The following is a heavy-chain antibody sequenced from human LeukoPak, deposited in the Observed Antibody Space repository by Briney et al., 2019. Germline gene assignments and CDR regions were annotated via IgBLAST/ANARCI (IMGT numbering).Heavy chain of an antibody. CDR3: ARDSSGWYGGYLDY. CDR1: GYTFTSYG. D-gene: IGHD6-19*01. Sequence: SVKVSCKASGYTFTSYGISWVRQAPGQGLEWMGGIIPIFGTANYAQKYQGRVTITADESTSTAYMELSSLRSEDTAVYYCARDSSGWYGGYLDYWGQGTLVTVSS. J-gene: IGHJ4*02. CDR2: IIPIFGTA. V-gene: IGHV1-69*13.